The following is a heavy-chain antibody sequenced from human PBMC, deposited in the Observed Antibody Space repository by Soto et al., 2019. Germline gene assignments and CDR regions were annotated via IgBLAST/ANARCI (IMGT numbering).Heavy chain of an antibody. CDR1: GGSISSSSYY. J-gene: IGHJ5*02. V-gene: IGHV4-39*01. CDR2: IYYSGST. D-gene: IGHD3-22*01. CDR3: ASPASYYFDSGGYYYHFGP. Sequence: QLQLQESGPGLVKPSETLSLTCTVSGGSISSSSYYWGWIRQPPGKGLEWIGSIYYSGSTYYNPSLERRVTRSVDSAKIQSALNLSAVTAAYTALYYCASPASYYFDSGGYYYHFGPWGQGTLVTVSS.